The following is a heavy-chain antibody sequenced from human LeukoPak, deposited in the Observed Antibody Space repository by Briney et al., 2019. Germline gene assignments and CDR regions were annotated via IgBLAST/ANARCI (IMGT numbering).Heavy chain of an antibody. CDR2: IYYSGST. CDR1: GGSISSSSYY. CDR3: ARQASYCSSTSCYSGRNYYYYYYMDV. J-gene: IGHJ6*03. D-gene: IGHD2-2*01. V-gene: IGHV4-39*01. Sequence: SETLSLTCTVSGGSISSSSYYWGWIRQPPGKGLEWIGSIYYSGSTYYNPSLKSRVTISVDTSKNQFSLKLSSVTAADTAVYYCARQASYCSSTSCYSGRNYYYYYYMDVWGKGTPVTVSS.